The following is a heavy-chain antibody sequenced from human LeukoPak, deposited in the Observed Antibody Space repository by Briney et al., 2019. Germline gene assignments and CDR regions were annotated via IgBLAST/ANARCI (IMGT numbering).Heavy chain of an antibody. V-gene: IGHV3-30*02. CDR3: VKDVGVGASYFDN. CDR2: SRYDGSDK. D-gene: IGHD1-26*01. Sequence: PGGSLRLSCAASGFTFSSCGMHWVRQRPGKGLEWVAYSRYDGSDKYYIDSVRGRFTIARDNPKETLYLQMTSLSHDDTAVCFCVKDVGVGASYFDNWGQGTLVAVSP. CDR1: GFTFSSCG. J-gene: IGHJ4*02.